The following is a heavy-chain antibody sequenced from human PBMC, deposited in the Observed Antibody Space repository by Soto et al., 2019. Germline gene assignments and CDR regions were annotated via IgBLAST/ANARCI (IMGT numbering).Heavy chain of an antibody. Sequence: GGSLRLSCAASGYTFSSCAMSWVRQAPGKGLEWVSVISGSGDSTYYADSVKGRFTISRDNSEDTLYLRMNSLRAEDTAVYSWARELGYCSGGNCYLEGAFDIWGQGTMVTVSS. J-gene: IGHJ3*02. CDR3: ARELGYCSGGNCYLEGAFDI. V-gene: IGHV3-23*01. D-gene: IGHD2-15*01. CDR2: ISGSGDST. CDR1: GYTFSSCA.